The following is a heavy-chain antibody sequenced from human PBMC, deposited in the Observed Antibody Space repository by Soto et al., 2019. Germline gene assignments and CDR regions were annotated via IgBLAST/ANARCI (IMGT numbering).Heavy chain of an antibody. V-gene: IGHV3-74*01. Sequence: EVQLVESGGGLVQPGGSLRLSCAASGFTFNTYWMHWFRQAPGKGLVWVSRINSNGSTTTYADSVKGRFTISRDNAKNTLYLQMNSLRAEDTAMYSCPRDGGGNFYYGMDVWGQGTKVTVSS. CDR2: INSNGSTT. CDR1: GFTFNTYW. J-gene: IGHJ6*02. D-gene: IGHD2-15*01. CDR3: PRDGGGNFYYGMDV.